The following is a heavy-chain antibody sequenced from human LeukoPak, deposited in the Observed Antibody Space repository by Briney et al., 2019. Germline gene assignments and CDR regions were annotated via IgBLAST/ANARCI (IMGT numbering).Heavy chain of an antibody. V-gene: IGHV3-20*04. J-gene: IGHJ4*02. CDR1: GSTFDDYG. D-gene: IGHD3-16*01. Sequence: GGSLRLSCAASGSTFDDYGMSWVRQAPGKGLEWVSGINWNGGSTGYADSVKGRFTISRDNAKNSLYLQMNSLRAEDTALYYCARGGGSHPFDYWGQGTLVTVSS. CDR2: INWNGGST. CDR3: ARGGGSHPFDY.